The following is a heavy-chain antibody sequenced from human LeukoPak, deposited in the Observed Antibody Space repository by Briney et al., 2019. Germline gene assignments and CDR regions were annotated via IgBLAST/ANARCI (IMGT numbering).Heavy chain of an antibody. J-gene: IGHJ3*01. D-gene: IGHD3-16*01. V-gene: IGHV1-18*04. Sequence: ASVKVSFKASGYTFIAYHIHWVRQAPGQGLEWMGWVNSDTGSTVSAQAFQGRVALTTDTSTNTIHMELRSLTSDDTAVYFCARDDSCSGDKCVSLGGFDVWGQGTTVIVSS. CDR1: GYTFIAYH. CDR2: VNSDTGST. CDR3: ARDDSCSGDKCVSLGGFDV.